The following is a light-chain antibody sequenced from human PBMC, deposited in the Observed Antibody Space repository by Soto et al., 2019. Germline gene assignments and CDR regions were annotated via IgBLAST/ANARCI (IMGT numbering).Light chain of an antibody. V-gene: IGKV3-11*01. J-gene: IGKJ4*01. CDR1: QSVSSY. Sequence: EIVLTQSPATLPLSPGERATLSCRASQSVSSYLAWYQQKPGQAPRVLIYDASNRATGIPARFSGSGSGTDFTLTISSLEPEDFAVYYCQQRSDWPLTFGGGTKVEIK. CDR3: QQRSDWPLT. CDR2: DAS.